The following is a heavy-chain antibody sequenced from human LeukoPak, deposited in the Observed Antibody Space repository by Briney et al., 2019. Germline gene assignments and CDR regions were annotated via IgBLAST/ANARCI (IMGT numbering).Heavy chain of an antibody. J-gene: IGHJ4*02. CDR2: ISYDGSNK. Sequence: GGSLRLSCAASGFTFSSYGMHWVRQAPGKGLEWVAVISYDGSNKYYADSVKGRSTISRDNSKNTLYLQMNSLRAEDTAVYYCAKSYGSGSYYAPFDYWGQGTLVTVSS. CDR1: GFTFSSYG. V-gene: IGHV3-30*18. D-gene: IGHD3-10*01. CDR3: AKSYGSGSYYAPFDY.